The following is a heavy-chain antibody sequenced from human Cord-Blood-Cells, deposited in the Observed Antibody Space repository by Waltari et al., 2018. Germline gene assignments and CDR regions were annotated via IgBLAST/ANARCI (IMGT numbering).Heavy chain of an antibody. Sequence: EVQLVESGGGLVKHGGSLSLSCAASGFHFSSYSMNWVRQAPGKGLEWVSSISSSSSYIYYADSVKGRFTISRDNAKNSLYLQMNSLRAEDTAVYYCAREVLGNWYFDLWGRGTLVTVSS. CDR3: AREVLGNWYFDL. V-gene: IGHV3-21*01. J-gene: IGHJ2*01. CDR2: ISSSSSYI. CDR1: GFHFSSYS.